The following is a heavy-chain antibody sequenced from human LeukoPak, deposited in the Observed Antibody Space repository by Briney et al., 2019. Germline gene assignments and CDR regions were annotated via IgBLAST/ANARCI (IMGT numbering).Heavy chain of an antibody. Sequence: SGPTLVNPTPPLTLTCTFTGLSPSTSGVGLRLIRQPPGKALEWLALIYWDDDKRYSPSLKSRLTITKDTSKNQVVLTMTNMDPVDTATYYCARRPYDILTGYANWFDPWGQGTLVTVSS. CDR2: IYWDDDK. CDR1: GLSPSTSGVG. D-gene: IGHD3-9*01. V-gene: IGHV2-5*02. CDR3: ARRPYDILTGYANWFDP. J-gene: IGHJ5*02.